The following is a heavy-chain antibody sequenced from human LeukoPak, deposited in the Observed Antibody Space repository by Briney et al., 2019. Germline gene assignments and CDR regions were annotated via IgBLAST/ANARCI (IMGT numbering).Heavy chain of an antibody. CDR3: AREGTYYDFWSGYSEYYFDY. V-gene: IGHV4-30-4*08. Sequence: SETLSLTCTVSGGSISSGDYYWGWIRQPPGKGLEWIGYIYYSGSTYYNPSLKSRVTISVDTSKNQFSLKLSSVTAADTAVYYCAREGTYYDFWSGYSEYYFDYWGQGTLVTVSS. CDR1: GGSISSGDYY. D-gene: IGHD3-3*01. CDR2: IYYSGST. J-gene: IGHJ4*02.